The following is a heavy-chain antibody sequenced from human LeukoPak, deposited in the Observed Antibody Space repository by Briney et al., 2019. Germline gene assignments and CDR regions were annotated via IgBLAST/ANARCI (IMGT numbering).Heavy chain of an antibody. D-gene: IGHD6-6*01. CDR2: ISSSSSTI. J-gene: IGHJ4*02. V-gene: IGHV3-48*01. CDR3: ARGLVGYYFDY. Sequence: GGSLRLSYAASGFTFSSYSMNWVRQAPGKGLEWVSYISSSSSTIYYADSVKGRFTISRDNAKNSLYLQMNSLRAEDTAVYYCARGLVGYYFDYWGQGTLVTVSS. CDR1: GFTFSSYS.